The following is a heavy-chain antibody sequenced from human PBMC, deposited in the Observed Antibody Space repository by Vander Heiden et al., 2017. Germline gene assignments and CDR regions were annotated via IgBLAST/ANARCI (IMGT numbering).Heavy chain of an antibody. CDR2: IYYSGST. CDR3: ARHKYSSSWYPNWFDP. D-gene: IGHD6-13*01. CDR1: GGAIRSYY. Sequence: QLQLQESGPVLVKPSETLSLPCTVAGGAIRSYYWRWLRQPPGTGLEWIGYIYYSGSTHYNPSIKSRVTISVDTSKNQFSLKLSSVTAADTAVYYCARHKYSSSWYPNWFDPWGQGTLVTVSS. J-gene: IGHJ5*02. V-gene: IGHV4-59*08.